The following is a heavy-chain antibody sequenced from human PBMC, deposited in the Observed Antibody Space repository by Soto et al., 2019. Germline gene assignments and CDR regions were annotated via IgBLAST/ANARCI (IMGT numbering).Heavy chain of an antibody. V-gene: IGHV3-48*01. Sequence: EVQLVESGGGLVQPGWSLRLSCAASGFTFSSYSMNWVRQAPGKGLEWVSYISSSSSTIYYADSVKGRFTISRDNAKNSLYLQMNSLRAEDTAVYYCARDKGRSPLDYWGQGTLVTVSS. CDR1: GFTFSSYS. CDR3: ARDKGRSPLDY. J-gene: IGHJ4*02. CDR2: ISSSSSTI. D-gene: IGHD2-15*01.